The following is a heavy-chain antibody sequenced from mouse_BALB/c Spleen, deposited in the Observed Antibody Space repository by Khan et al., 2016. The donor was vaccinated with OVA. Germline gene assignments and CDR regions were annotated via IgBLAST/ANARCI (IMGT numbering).Heavy chain of an antibody. Sequence: VELVESGAELARPGASVKMSCKDSGYTFTSYTIHWIKLRPGQGLEWIGYINPSNGYTNYNQKFKDKATLTADKSSTTAYMELSSLTSDDSALYNCVRDGAYHRNDGWFAYWGQGTLVTVSA. D-gene: IGHD2-14*01. CDR2: INPSNGYT. J-gene: IGHJ3*01. CDR3: VRDGAYHRNDGWFAY. V-gene: IGHV1-4*01. CDR1: GYTFTSYT.